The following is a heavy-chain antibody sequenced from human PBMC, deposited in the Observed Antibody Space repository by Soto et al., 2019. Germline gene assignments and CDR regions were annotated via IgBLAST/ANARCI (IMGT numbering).Heavy chain of an antibody. CDR3: AKDKLYSNYENYFDY. D-gene: IGHD4-4*01. CDR2: ISWHGGNI. J-gene: IGHJ4*02. V-gene: IGHV3-9*01. Sequence: EVQLVESGGGLVQPGRSLRLSCAASGFTFENYAMHWVRQAPGKGLEWVSGISWHGGNIGYADSVRGRFTISRDIAKNSLYLQMNSLRPEDTGLYYCAKDKLYSNYENYFDYWGQGTLVTVAS. CDR1: GFTFENYA.